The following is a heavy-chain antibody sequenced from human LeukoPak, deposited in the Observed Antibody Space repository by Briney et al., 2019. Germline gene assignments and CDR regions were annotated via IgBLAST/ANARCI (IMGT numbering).Heavy chain of an antibody. CDR1: GYTFTGYY. D-gene: IGHD2-2*01. Sequence: ASVKVSCKASGYTFTGYYMHWVRQAPGQGLEWMGWINPNSGGTNYAQKFQGRVTITTDESTSTAYMELSSLRSEDTAVYYCARGYCSSTSCYYVYWGQGTLVTVSS. V-gene: IGHV1-2*02. CDR2: INPNSGGT. J-gene: IGHJ4*02. CDR3: ARGYCSSTSCYYVY.